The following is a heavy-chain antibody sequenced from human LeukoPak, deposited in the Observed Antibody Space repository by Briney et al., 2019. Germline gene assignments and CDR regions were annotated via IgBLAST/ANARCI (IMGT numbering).Heavy chain of an antibody. Sequence: PGGSLRLSCAASGFTFSNYIMNWVRQAPGKGLEWLSYISSSSSPIYYADSVKGRFTISRDNAKNSLYLQMNSLRDEDTGVYYCARDRSYYYDSSGAQDWGQGTLVTVSS. CDR3: ARDRSYYYDSSGAQD. CDR2: ISSSSSPI. D-gene: IGHD3-22*01. J-gene: IGHJ4*02. CDR1: GFTFSNYI. V-gene: IGHV3-48*02.